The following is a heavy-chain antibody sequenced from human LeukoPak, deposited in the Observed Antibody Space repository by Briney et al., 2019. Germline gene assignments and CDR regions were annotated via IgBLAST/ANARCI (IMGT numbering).Heavy chain of an antibody. CDR1: GYTFTSYD. J-gene: IGHJ4*02. D-gene: IGHD2-15*01. Sequence: ASVKVSCKASGYTFTSYDINWVRQATGQGLEWMGWMNPNSGNTGYAQKFQGRVTMTRNTSISTAYMELSSLRSEDTAVYYCARAPIGRYCSGGSCYLNLYYFDYWDQGTLVTVSS. CDR2: MNPNSGNT. V-gene: IGHV1-8*01. CDR3: ARAPIGRYCSGGSCYLNLYYFDY.